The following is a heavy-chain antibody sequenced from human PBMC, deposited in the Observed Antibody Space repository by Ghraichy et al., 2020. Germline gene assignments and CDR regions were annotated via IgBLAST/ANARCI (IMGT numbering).Heavy chain of an antibody. D-gene: IGHD3-9*01. V-gene: IGHV4-39*01. CDR1: GGSITSSNYY. Sequence: SETLSLTCTVSGGSITSSNYYWGWIRQPPGKGLEWIGSIHHSGSTYYNPSLQSRLTMSADKSKNQFSLKLTSVTAADTAVYYCARGEYYDVLTGVKYYFDYWGQGTLVTVSS. CDR2: IHHSGST. J-gene: IGHJ4*02. CDR3: ARGEYYDVLTGVKYYFDY.